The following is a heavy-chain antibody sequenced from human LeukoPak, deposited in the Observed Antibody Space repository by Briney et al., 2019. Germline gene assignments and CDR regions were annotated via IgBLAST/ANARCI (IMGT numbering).Heavy chain of an antibody. J-gene: IGHJ4*02. V-gene: IGHV1-2*02. Sequence: GATVKVSCKASGYTFTVYYMHWVRQAPGQGLEWMGWINPNRGGTNYAQKFQGRVTMTRDTSISTAYMELSSLRSDDTAVYYCARQKPGSRGWEPIDYWGQGTLVTVSS. CDR1: GYTFTVYY. CDR2: INPNRGGT. D-gene: IGHD6-19*01. CDR3: ARQKPGSRGWEPIDY.